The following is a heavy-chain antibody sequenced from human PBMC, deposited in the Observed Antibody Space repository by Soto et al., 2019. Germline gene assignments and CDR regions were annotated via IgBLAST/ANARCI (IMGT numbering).Heavy chain of an antibody. CDR2: IPYDGSNK. J-gene: IGHJ4*02. Sequence: QVQLVESGGGVVQPGRSLRLSCAASGFTFSSYAMHWVRQAPGKGLEWVAVIPYDGSNKYYADSVKGRFTISRDNSKDTLYLPMNRLRAEDTAVYYGARDLVVAVAGAGGQGTLVSVAS. D-gene: IGHD2-15*01. V-gene: IGHV3-30-3*01. CDR3: ARDLVVAVAGA. CDR1: GFTFSSYA.